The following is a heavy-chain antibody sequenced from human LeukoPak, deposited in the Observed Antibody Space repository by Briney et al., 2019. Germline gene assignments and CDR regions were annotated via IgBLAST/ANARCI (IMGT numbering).Heavy chain of an antibody. Sequence: SETLSLTCTVSGXSLINFYWSWIRQPPGKGLEWIGYIYHSGTTNYNPSLKSRVTMSVDTSKNQFSLKLRSVTAADTAVYYCARLKFDVLTGYYEALDYWGQGTLVTVSS. D-gene: IGHD3-9*01. CDR1: GXSLINFY. CDR2: IYHSGTT. CDR3: ARLKFDVLTGYYEALDY. V-gene: IGHV4-59*08. J-gene: IGHJ4*02.